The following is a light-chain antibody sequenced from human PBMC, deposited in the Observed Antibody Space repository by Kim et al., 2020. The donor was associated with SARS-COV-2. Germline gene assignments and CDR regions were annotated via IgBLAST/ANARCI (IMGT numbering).Light chain of an antibody. V-gene: IGKV1-33*01. Sequence: ASVGNRVTIPCQASQDISTTLNWYQQRPGKAPKRLIYDASMLETGVPSRFSGSGSGTHFTFPISSLQPEDFATYYCQQYDNLVACNFGQGTKLEI. CDR2: DAS. J-gene: IGKJ2*02. CDR1: QDISTT. CDR3: QQYDNLVACN.